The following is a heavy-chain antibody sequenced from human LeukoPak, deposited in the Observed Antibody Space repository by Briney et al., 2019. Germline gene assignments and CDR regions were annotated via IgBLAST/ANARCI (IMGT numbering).Heavy chain of an antibody. CDR3: AGHSSGYYYFDY. J-gene: IGHJ4*02. D-gene: IGHD3-22*01. Sequence: GGSLRLSCAVSGFTFSTYTMNWVRQAPGKGLEWVSYISSSGSTIYYADSVKGRFTISRDNAKNSLYLQMNSLRAEDTAVYYCAGHSSGYYYFDYWGQGTLVTVSS. CDR2: ISSSGSTI. CDR1: GFTFSTYT. V-gene: IGHV3-48*04.